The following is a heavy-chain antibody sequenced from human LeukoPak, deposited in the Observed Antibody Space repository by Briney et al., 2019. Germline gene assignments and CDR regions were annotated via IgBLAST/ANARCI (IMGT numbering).Heavy chain of an antibody. CDR1: GVSVIRHY. D-gene: IGHD2-15*01. J-gene: IGHJ4*02. Sequence: PSETLSLTRSVSGVSVIRHYWGWIRQPPGKGLEWLGHISYSGSTNYNPSLKSRVTMSLDTSKNQFSLNLNSVTTADTAVYFCARDGEGDEGWDYWGQGTLVTVSS. V-gene: IGHV4-59*02. CDR2: ISYSGST. CDR3: ARDGEGDEGWDY.